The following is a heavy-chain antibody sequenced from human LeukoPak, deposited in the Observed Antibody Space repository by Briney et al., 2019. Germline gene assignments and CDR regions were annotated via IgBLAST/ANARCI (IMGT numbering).Heavy chain of an antibody. Sequence: KSSETLSLTCTVSGVSLSSGNVYWSWLRQPAGKGREWIERVYTGGSTNYHPSLKSRPTLSVDTSNNQFSQKLISVTPAHTAVYFCAKGPRYRYSPIDYWGRGTLATVS. CDR3: AKGPRYRYSPIDY. V-gene: IGHV4-61*02. CDR2: VYTGGST. CDR1: GVSLSSGNVY. D-gene: IGHD2-15*01. J-gene: IGHJ4*02.